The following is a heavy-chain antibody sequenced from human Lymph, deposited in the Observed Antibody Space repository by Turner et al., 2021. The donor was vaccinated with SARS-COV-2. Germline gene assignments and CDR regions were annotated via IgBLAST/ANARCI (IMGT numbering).Heavy chain of an antibody. CDR1: GSTVSRNY. CDR2: IYSGGTT. V-gene: IGHV3-53*02. D-gene: IGHD6-13*01. CDR3: ARDLGTYGMDV. J-gene: IGHJ6*02. Sequence: EVQLVETGGGLIQPGGSLRLSCAASGSTVSRNYMNWVRQAPGKWLEWFSVIYSGGTTYYADSVKGRFTISRDNSKNTLYLQMNSLRVEDTAVYYCARDLGTYGMDVWGQGTTVTVSS.